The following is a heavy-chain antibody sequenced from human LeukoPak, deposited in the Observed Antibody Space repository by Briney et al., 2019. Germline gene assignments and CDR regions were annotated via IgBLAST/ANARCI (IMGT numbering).Heavy chain of an antibody. V-gene: IGHV3-23*03. D-gene: IGHD5-24*01. CDR1: GFSFSSYA. J-gene: IGHJ4*02. CDR3: ARSEMATILGFDY. Sequence: PGGSLRLSCATSGFSFSSYAMSWVRQAPGKGLEWVSVDSVKGRFTISRDNSKNTLYLQMNSLRAEDTAVYYCARSEMATILGFDYWGQGTLVTVSS.